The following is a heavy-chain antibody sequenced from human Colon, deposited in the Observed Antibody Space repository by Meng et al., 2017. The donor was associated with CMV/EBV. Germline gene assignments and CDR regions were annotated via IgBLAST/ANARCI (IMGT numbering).Heavy chain of an antibody. CDR3: SRGLVGCLDLNY. J-gene: IGHJ4*02. Sequence: CAAFGFAVSSYAMKCVREASGKGWEWVSSIDARSNYRDYGYSVKGCCRIHRDNSKNRLDLQTDSERAEDRFLYYCSRGLVGCLDLNYWGQGTLVTVSS. D-gene: IGHD1-26*01. CDR2: IDARSNYR. V-gene: IGHV3-21*01. CDR1: GFAVSSYA.